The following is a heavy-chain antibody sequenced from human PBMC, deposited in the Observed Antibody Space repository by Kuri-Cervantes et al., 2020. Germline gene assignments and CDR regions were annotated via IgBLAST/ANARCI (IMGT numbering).Heavy chain of an antibody. Sequence: GGSLRLSCAASGFTFSSYAMSWVRQAPGKGLEWVSAISGSGGSTYYADSVKGRFTISRDNSKNTLYLQMNSLRAEDTAVYYCAKAQSPIVVVPAADLDYWGQGTLVTVSS. V-gene: IGHV3-23*01. D-gene: IGHD2-2*01. J-gene: IGHJ4*02. CDR3: AKAQSPIVVVPAADLDY. CDR2: ISGSGGST. CDR1: GFTFSSYA.